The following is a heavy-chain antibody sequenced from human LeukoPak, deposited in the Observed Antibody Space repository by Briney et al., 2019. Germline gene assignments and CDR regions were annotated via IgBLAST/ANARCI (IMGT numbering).Heavy chain of an antibody. J-gene: IGHJ3*02. Sequence: SETLSLTCTVSGGSISSSSYYWGWIRQPPGKGLEWIGSIYYSGSTYYNPSLKSRVTISVDTSKNQFSLKLSSVTAADTAVYYCARQPYYYDSSGYFAGREAFDIWGQGTMVTVSS. D-gene: IGHD3-22*01. V-gene: IGHV4-39*07. CDR1: GGSISSSSYY. CDR2: IYYSGST. CDR3: ARQPYYYDSSGYFAGREAFDI.